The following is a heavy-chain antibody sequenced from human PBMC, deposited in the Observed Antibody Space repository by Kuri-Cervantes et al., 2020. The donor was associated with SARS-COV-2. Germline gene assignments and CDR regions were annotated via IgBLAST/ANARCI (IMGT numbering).Heavy chain of an antibody. J-gene: IGHJ4*02. CDR1: GFMFSRYG. CDR3: AKDHFGVPDF. D-gene: IGHD2-21*01. Sequence: GESLKISCAASGFMFSRYGMHWVRQAPGKGLEWVAYISFDGSIKDKTASGKGRFTISRDNSQNTLYLQMTSLRSEDTAIYYCAKDHFGVPDFWGQGTLVTVSS. CDR2: ISFDGSIK. V-gene: IGHV3-30*18.